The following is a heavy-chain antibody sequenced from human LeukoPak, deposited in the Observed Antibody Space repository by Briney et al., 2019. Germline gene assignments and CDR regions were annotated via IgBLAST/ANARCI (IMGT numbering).Heavy chain of an antibody. Sequence: ETLSLTCAVYGGSFSGYYWSWIRQPPGKGLEWVSAISGSGGSTYYADSVKGRFTISRDNSKNTLYLQMNSLRADDTAVYYCATVLGGRYFHYWGQGTPVTVSS. J-gene: IGHJ4*02. CDR1: GGSFSGYY. CDR3: ATVLGGRYFHY. CDR2: ISGSGGST. V-gene: IGHV3-23*01.